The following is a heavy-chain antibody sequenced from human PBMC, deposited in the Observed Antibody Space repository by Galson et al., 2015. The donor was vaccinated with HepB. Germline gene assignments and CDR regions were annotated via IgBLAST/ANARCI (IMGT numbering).Heavy chain of an antibody. CDR3: ARDGRSSGWEIYTIWYFDL. V-gene: IGHV4-59*01. J-gene: IGHJ2*01. CDR2: IYYSGST. D-gene: IGHD6-19*01. Sequence: LSLTCTVSGGSISTYYWSWIRQPPGKGLEWIGYIYYSGSTNYNPSLKSRVTISVDTSKNQFSLKLSSVTAADTAVYYCARDGRSSGWEIYTIWYFDLWGRGTLVTVSS. CDR1: GGSISTYY.